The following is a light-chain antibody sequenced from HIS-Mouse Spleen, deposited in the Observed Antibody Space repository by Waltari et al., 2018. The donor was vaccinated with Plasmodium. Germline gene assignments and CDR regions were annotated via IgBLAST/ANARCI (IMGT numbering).Light chain of an antibody. V-gene: IGLV3-1*01. CDR2: QDS. CDR3: QAWDSSTVV. Sequence: SYELTQPPSVSVSPGQTASITCSGDNLGDKYACWYQQKPGQSPVLVIYQDSKRPSGIPERFSGSNSGNPATLTISGTQAMDEADYYCQAWDSSTVVFGGGTKLTVL. J-gene: IGLJ2*01. CDR1: NLGDKY.